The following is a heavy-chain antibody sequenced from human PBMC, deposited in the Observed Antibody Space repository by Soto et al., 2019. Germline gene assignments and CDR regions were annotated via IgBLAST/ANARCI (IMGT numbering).Heavy chain of an antibody. J-gene: IGHJ6*03. CDR3: ATEGNNWNYYYYYYMDV. D-gene: IGHD1-20*01. CDR1: GGTFSSYT. Sequence: QVQLVQSGAEVKKPGSSVKVSCKASGGTFSSYTISWVRQAPGQGLEWMGRIIPILGIANYAQKFQGRVTMTADKSTSTAYMELSSLRSEDTAVYYCATEGNNWNYYYYYYMDVWGKGTTVTVSS. V-gene: IGHV1-69*08. CDR2: IIPILGIA.